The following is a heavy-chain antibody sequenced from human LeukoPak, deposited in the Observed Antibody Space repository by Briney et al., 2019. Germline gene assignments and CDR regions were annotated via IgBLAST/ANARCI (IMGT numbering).Heavy chain of an antibody. Sequence: SETLSLTCAVYGGSFSGYYWSWIRQPPGKGLEWIGEINHSGSTNYNPSLKSRVTISVDTFKNQFSLKLSSVTAADTAVYYCARDLGSGYYIDYWGQGTLVTVSS. CDR3: ARDLGSGYYIDY. CDR2: INHSGST. CDR1: GGSFSGYY. D-gene: IGHD3-22*01. V-gene: IGHV4-34*01. J-gene: IGHJ4*02.